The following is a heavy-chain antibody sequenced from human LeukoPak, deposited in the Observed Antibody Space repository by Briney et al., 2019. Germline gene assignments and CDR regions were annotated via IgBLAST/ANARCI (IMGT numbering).Heavy chain of an antibody. CDR2: IRQDESEK. Sequence: GGSLRLSCTASGFTFSNYAMTWVRQAPGKGLEWVANIRQDESEKYYVDSVKGRFTISRDNTANALYLHMNSLRADDTAVYYCGRERNWGGSESDYWGQGTLVTVSS. CDR1: GFTFSNYA. J-gene: IGHJ4*02. CDR3: GRERNWGGSESDY. V-gene: IGHV3-7*01. D-gene: IGHD3-16*01.